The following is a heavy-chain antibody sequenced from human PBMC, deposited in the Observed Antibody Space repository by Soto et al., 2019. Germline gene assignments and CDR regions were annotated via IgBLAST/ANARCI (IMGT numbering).Heavy chain of an antibody. Sequence: EVQLVESGGGLVQPGGSLRLSCVTSGFTFSASWMNWVRQAPGKGLEWVANLNQDGSEIKYVDSVKGRFTISRDNARNSVYLQINSLRTEDTAVYYCASWVYPRNYWCQGTLVTVSS. V-gene: IGHV3-7*01. D-gene: IGHD3-16*01. CDR3: ASWVYPRNY. CDR1: GFTFSASW. J-gene: IGHJ4*02. CDR2: LNQDGSEI.